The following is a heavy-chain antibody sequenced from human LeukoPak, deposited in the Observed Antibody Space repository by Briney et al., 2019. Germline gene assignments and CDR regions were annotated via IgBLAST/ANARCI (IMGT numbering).Heavy chain of an antibody. J-gene: IGHJ4*02. CDR1: GGTFSSYA. Sequence: GAAVKVSCKASGGTFSSYAISWVRQTPGQGLEWMGGIIPIFGTANYAQKFQGRVTITADESTSTAYMELSSLRSEDTAVYYCARDRGEHYYGSGSYYALDYWGQGTLVTVSS. CDR3: ARDRGEHYYGSGSYYALDY. CDR2: IIPIFGTA. D-gene: IGHD3-10*01. V-gene: IGHV1-69*13.